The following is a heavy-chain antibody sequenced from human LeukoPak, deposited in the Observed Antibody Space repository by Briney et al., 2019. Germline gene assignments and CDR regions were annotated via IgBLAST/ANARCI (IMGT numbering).Heavy chain of an antibody. Sequence: SQTLSLTCTVSGGSISSGDYYWSWIRQPPGKGLEWIGYIYYSGSTYYNPSLKSRVTISVDTSKNQFSLKLSSVTAADTAVYYCARGGLSYYYDSSGYTDRGVVLPFDHWGQGTLVTVSS. CDR1: GGSISSGDYY. V-gene: IGHV4-30-4*01. J-gene: IGHJ4*02. CDR2: IYYSGST. D-gene: IGHD3-22*01. CDR3: ARGGLSYYYDSSGYTDRGVVLPFDH.